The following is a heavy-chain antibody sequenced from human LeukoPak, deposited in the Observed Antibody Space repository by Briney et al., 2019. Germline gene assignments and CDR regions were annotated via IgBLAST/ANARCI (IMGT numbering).Heavy chain of an antibody. J-gene: IGHJ4*02. CDR1: GFTFSSYS. V-gene: IGHV3-48*04. CDR3: ASKCSSTSCYTGPLVY. D-gene: IGHD2-2*02. CDR2: ISSSSTI. Sequence: GGSLRLSCAASGFTFSSYSMNWVRQAPGKGVEWVSYISSSSTIYYADSVKGRFTISRDNAKNSLYLQMNSLRAEDTAVYYCASKCSSTSCYTGPLVYWGQGTLVTVSS.